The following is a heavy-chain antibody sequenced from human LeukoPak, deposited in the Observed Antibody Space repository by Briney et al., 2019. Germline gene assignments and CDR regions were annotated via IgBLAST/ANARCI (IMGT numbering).Heavy chain of an antibody. J-gene: IGHJ4*02. CDR1: GYTFISYD. D-gene: IGHD5-18*01. Sequence: ASVKVSCTASGYTFISYDINWVRQATGQGLEWMGWMNPNSGNAGYAQKFQGRVTMTRNTSIGEAYMELSSLRCEGTAVYYCARGIGYSYGYRSDYWGQGTLVTASS. V-gene: IGHV1-8*01. CDR3: ARGIGYSYGYRSDY. CDR2: MNPNSGNA.